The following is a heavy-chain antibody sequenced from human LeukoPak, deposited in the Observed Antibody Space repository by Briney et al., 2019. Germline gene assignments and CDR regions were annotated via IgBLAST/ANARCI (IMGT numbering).Heavy chain of an antibody. CDR2: ISWDGGST. D-gene: IGHD6-13*01. V-gene: IGHV3-43D*03. J-gene: IGHJ6*03. CDR3: AKAGSSYYYYYYMDV. Sequence: GGSLRLSCAASGFTFDDYAMHWVRQAPGKGLEWVSLISWDGGSTYYADSVKGRFTISRDNSKNSLYLQMNSLRAEDTALYYCAKAGSSYYYYYYMDVWGKGTTVTISS. CDR1: GFTFDDYA.